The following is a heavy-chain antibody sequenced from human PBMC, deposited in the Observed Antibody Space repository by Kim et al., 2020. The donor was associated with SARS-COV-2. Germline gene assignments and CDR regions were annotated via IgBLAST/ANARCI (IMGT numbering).Heavy chain of an antibody. Sequence: GGSLRLSCAASGFTFSSYAMHWVRQAPGKGLEWVAVISYDGSNKYYADSVKGRFTISRDNSKNTLYLQMNSLRAEDTAVYYCARSAGGWYSGFDYWGQGT. V-gene: IGHV3-30*04. J-gene: IGHJ4*02. D-gene: IGHD6-19*01. CDR3: ARSAGGWYSGFDY. CDR2: ISYDGSNK. CDR1: GFTFSSYA.